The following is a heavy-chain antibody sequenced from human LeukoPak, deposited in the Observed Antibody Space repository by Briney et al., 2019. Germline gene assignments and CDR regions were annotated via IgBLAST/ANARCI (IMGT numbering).Heavy chain of an antibody. D-gene: IGHD3-10*01. Sequence: GGSLRLSCAASGFTFSSYGMHWVRQAPGKGLEWVAFIRYDGSNKYYADSVKGRFTISRDNSKNTLYLQMNSLRAEDTGVNYCAKSYGSGSYSSWYFDLWGRGTLVTVSS. CDR1: GFTFSSYG. CDR2: IRYDGSNK. CDR3: AKSYGSGSYSSWYFDL. J-gene: IGHJ2*01. V-gene: IGHV3-30*02.